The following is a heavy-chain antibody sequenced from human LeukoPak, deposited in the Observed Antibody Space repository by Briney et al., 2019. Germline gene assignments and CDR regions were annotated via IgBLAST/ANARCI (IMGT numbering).Heavy chain of an antibody. J-gene: IGHJ4*02. D-gene: IGHD2-2*02. V-gene: IGHV4-38-2*01. CDR1: GYSIGSGYY. CDR2: IYHSGST. Sequence: PSGTLSLTCAVSGYSIGSGYYWGWIRQPPGKGLEWIGSIYHSGSTYYNPSLKSRVTISVDTSKNQFSLKLSSVTAADTAVYYCARYIVVVPAAIPYYFDYWGQGTLVTVSS. CDR3: ARYIVVVPAAIPYYFDY.